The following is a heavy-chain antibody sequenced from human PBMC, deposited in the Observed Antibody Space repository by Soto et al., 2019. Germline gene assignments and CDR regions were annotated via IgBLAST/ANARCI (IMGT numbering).Heavy chain of an antibody. V-gene: IGHV3-15*07. D-gene: IGHD2-21*02. CDR1: SFTFSNAW. CDR2: IKSKTDGGTK. CDR3: TTDEGQHCGGDCYFSYGY. J-gene: IGHJ4*02. Sequence: EVQLVESGGGLVKPGGSLRLSCAASSFTFSNAWMNWVRQAPGKGLEWVGRIKSKTDGGTKDYAATVKGRLTISRDDSKNTLYLQMNSLKTEDTAVYYCTTDEGQHCGGDCYFSYGYWGQGTLVTVSS.